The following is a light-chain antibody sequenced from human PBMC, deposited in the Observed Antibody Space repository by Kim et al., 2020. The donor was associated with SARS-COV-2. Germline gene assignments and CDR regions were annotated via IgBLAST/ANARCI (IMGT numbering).Light chain of an antibody. CDR2: RNN. J-gene: IGLJ3*02. CDR1: CSKIGSEY. V-gene: IGLV1-47*01. CDR3: AAWDDSVRGL. Sequence: PEKRVSSSCSGKCSKIGSEYVYWYQQHPGTAPKLLIYRNNQRPSGVPDRFSGSKSGTSASLAISGLRSEDEAEYYCAAWDDSVRGLFGGGTQLTVL.